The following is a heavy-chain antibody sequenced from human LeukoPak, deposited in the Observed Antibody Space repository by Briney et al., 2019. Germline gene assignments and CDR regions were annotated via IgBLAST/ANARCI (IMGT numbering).Heavy chain of an antibody. CDR1: GYTFTSYD. CDR2: MNPNSGNT. D-gene: IGHD1-14*01. Sequence: ASVKVSCKASGYTFTSYDINWVRQATGQGLEWMGWMNPNSGNTGYAQKFQGRVTMTRNTSISTAYMELSSLRSEDTAVYYCARDHQAGRDYYYYGMDVWGQGTTVTVSS. V-gene: IGHV1-8*01. J-gene: IGHJ6*02. CDR3: ARDHQAGRDYYYYGMDV.